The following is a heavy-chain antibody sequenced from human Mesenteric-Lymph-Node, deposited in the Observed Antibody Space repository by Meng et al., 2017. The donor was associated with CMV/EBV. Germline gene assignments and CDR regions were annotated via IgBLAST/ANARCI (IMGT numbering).Heavy chain of an antibody. V-gene: IGHV1-69*02. CDR1: GGTFSSYT. Sequence: SAKVSCKASGGTFSSYTISWVRQAPGQGLEWMGRIIPILGIANYAQKFQGRVTITADKSTSTAYMEQSNLRSEDTAVYYCASSEVPAAIPVDYYGMDVWGQGTTVTVSS. CDR3: ASSEVPAAIPVDYYGMDV. D-gene: IGHD2-2*01. CDR2: IIPILGIA. J-gene: IGHJ6*02.